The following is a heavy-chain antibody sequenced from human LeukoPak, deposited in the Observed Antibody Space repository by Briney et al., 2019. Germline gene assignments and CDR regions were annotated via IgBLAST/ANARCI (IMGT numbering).Heavy chain of an antibody. CDR2: FDPEDGET. Sequence: ASVKVSCKASGYTFTDYYMHWVRQAPGKGLEWMGGFDPEDGETIYAQKFQGRVTMTEDTSTDTAYMELSSLRSEDTAVYYCAITGYGSGSYYQNWFDPWGQGTLVTVSS. D-gene: IGHD3-10*01. CDR1: GYTFTDYY. CDR3: AITGYGSGSYYQNWFDP. J-gene: IGHJ5*02. V-gene: IGHV1-24*01.